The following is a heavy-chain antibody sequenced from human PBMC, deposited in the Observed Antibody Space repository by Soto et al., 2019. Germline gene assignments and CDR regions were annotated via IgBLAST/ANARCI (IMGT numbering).Heavy chain of an antibody. CDR1: GFTFSNYG. J-gene: IGHJ4*02. V-gene: IGHV3-23*01. Sequence: EVQLLESGGGLVQPGRSLRLSCAASGFTFSNYGMKWVRQAPGKGLEWVSGIDGTGGSTYYADSVKGRFTISRDNSKNTLYLQMNRLKDEDTAIYYCAGGLDYWCQGTLVTVSS. CDR3: AGGLDY. CDR2: IDGTGGST.